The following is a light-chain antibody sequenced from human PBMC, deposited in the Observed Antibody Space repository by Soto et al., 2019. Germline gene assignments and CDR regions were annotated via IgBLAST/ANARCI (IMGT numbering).Light chain of an antibody. CDR3: QQYNNWET. J-gene: IGKJ1*01. Sequence: EIVLTQSPGTLSVSPGERATLSCRASESINNNLAWYQQKPGQAPRLLIYAASTRATGIPARFSGSGSGTEFTLTISSLQSEDFAVYYCQQYNNWETFGQGTKVEI. CDR1: ESINNN. CDR2: AAS. V-gene: IGKV3-15*01.